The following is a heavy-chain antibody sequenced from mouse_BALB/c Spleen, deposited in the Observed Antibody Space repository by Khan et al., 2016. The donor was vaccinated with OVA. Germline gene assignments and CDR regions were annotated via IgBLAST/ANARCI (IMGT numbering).Heavy chain of an antibody. V-gene: IGHV1-5*01. J-gene: IGHJ2*01. CDR1: GYTFTNYW. CDR2: IYPGNSDT. Sequence: VQLQQSGTVLARPGASVKMSCKGSGYTFTNYWMHWVKQRPGQGLEWIGVIYPGNSDTNYNQKFKGKAKMTAVTSACTAYMELKSLTNVDSAVYCCTRNGFGNYESWDYWGQGTTLTVSS. D-gene: IGHD2-1*01. CDR3: TRNGFGNYESWDY.